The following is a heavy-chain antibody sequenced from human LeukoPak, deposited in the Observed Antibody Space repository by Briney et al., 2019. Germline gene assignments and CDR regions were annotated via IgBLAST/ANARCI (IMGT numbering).Heavy chain of an antibody. CDR1: GFTFSSYG. CDR2: IWYDGSNK. CDR3: ARAPGGVVWTLKRGFDY. V-gene: IGHV3-33*01. D-gene: IGHD3-3*01. J-gene: IGHJ4*02. Sequence: GGSLRLSCAASGFTFSSYGMHWVRQAPGKGLEWVAVIWYDGSNKYYADSVKGRFTISRDNSKNTLYLQMNSLRAEDTAVYYCARAPGGVVWTLKRGFDYWGQGTLVTVSS.